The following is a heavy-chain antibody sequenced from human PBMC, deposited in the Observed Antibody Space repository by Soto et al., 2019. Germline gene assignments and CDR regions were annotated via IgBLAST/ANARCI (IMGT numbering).Heavy chain of an antibody. CDR1: GGLFSSYA. CDR2: IIPVFDTT. J-gene: IGHJ1*01. CDR3: ARGGSGYVWFNEF. V-gene: IGHV1-69*13. Sequence: ASVKVSCKDTGGLFSSYAVSWVRQAPGQGLEWMGGIIPVFDTTYYAQKFQGRVTITADESSNTAYMELSRLTSEDTAMYYCARGGSGYVWFNEFWGPGTLVTVSS. D-gene: IGHD3-22*01.